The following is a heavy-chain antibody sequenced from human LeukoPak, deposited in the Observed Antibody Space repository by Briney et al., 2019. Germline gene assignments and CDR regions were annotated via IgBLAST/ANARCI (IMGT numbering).Heavy chain of an antibody. CDR1: GGSISSSSYY. D-gene: IGHD2-2*02. CDR3: ARKSGRYCSSTSFYTEAFDI. V-gene: IGHV4-39*07. Sequence: SETLSLTCTVSGGSISSSSYYWGWIRQPPGKGLEWIGSIYYSGSTYYNPSLKSRVTISVDTSKNQFSLKLSSVTAADTAVYYCARKSGRYCSSTSFYTEAFDIWGQGTMVTVSS. CDR2: IYYSGST. J-gene: IGHJ3*02.